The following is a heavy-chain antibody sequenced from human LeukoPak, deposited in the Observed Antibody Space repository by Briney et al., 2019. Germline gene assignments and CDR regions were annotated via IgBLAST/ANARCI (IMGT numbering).Heavy chain of an antibody. Sequence: GGSLRLSCAASGFTFSSYAMHWVRQAPGKGLEYVSAISSNGGSTYYANSVKGRFTISRDNSKNTLYLQMNSLRAEDTAVYYCARVSSWYEFFDYWGQGTLVTVSS. D-gene: IGHD6-13*01. CDR2: ISSNGGST. CDR1: GFTFSSYA. V-gene: IGHV3-64*01. J-gene: IGHJ4*02. CDR3: ARVSSWYEFFDY.